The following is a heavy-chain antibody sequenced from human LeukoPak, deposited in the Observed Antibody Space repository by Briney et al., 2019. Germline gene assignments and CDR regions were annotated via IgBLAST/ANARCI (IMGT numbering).Heavy chain of an antibody. D-gene: IGHD4-23*01. Sequence: PGGSLRLSCAGSGFTLSNYWIHWVRQAPGKGLVWVSRINSDGTSTIYADSVKGRFTISRDNAKNTLYLQMNSLRSEDTAVYYCATEYGGNRRASDIWGQGTMVTVTS. V-gene: IGHV3-74*01. J-gene: IGHJ3*02. CDR1: GFTLSNYW. CDR2: INSDGTST. CDR3: ATEYGGNRRASDI.